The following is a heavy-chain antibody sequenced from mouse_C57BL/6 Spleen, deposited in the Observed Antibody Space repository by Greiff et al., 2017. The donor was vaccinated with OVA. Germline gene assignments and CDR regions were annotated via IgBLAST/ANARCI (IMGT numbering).Heavy chain of an antibody. CDR3: ARGGLYYSAYYFDY. J-gene: IGHJ2*01. CDR2: ISDGGSYT. V-gene: IGHV5-4*03. D-gene: IGHD2-12*01. CDR1: GFTFSSYA. Sequence: EVKVVESGGGLVKPGGSLKLSCAASGFTFSSYAMSWVRQTPEKRLEWVATISDGGSYTYYPDNVKGRFTISRDNAKNNLYLQMSHLKSEDTAMYYCARGGLYYSAYYFDYWGQGTTLTVSS.